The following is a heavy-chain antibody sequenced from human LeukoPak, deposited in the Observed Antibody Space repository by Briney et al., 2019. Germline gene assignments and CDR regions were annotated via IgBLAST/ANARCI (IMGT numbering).Heavy chain of an antibody. CDR2: ISYDGSNK. D-gene: IGHD5-12*01. CDR1: GFTFSSYA. CDR3: AKGDSGYDPIDY. J-gene: IGHJ4*02. V-gene: IGHV3-30*04. Sequence: GRSLRLSCAASGFTFSSYAMHWVRQAPGKGLEWVAVISYDGSNKYYADSVKGRFTISRDNSKNTLYLQMNSLRAEDTAVYYCAKGDSGYDPIDYWGQGTLVTVSS.